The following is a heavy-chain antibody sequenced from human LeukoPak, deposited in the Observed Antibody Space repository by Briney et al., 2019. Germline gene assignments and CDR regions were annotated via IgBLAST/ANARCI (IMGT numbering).Heavy chain of an antibody. D-gene: IGHD3-10*01. V-gene: IGHV3-33*01. CDR2: IWYDGSNK. Sequence: PGGSLRLSCAASGFTFSSYGMHWVRQAPGKGLEWVAVIWYDGSNKYYADSVKGRFTISRDNSKNTLYLQMNSLRAEDTAVYYCARDGSGNSYYYMDVWGKGTTVTVSS. J-gene: IGHJ6*03. CDR3: ARDGSGNSYYYMDV. CDR1: GFTFSSYG.